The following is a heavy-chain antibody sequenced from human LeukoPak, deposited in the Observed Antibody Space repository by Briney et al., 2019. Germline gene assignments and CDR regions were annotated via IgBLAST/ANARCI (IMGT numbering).Heavy chain of an antibody. CDR3: ARMVAAREYYYYYMDV. CDR1: GGSISSYY. CDR2: IYYSGST. D-gene: IGHD2-15*01. V-gene: IGHV4-59*01. Sequence: SETLSLTCTVSGGSISSYYWSWIRQPPGKGLELIGYIYYSGSTNYNPSLKSRVTISVDTSKNQFSLKLSSVTAADTAVYYCARMVAAREYYYYYMDVWGKGTTVTVSS. J-gene: IGHJ6*03.